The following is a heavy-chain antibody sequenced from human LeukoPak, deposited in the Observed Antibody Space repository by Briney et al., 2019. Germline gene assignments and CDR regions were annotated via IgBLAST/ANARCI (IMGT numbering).Heavy chain of an antibody. J-gene: IGHJ4*02. D-gene: IGHD6-13*01. V-gene: IGHV4-39*07. CDR1: GGSISSSSYF. CDR2: IYYSGST. CDR3: ARDSSSIDY. Sequence: SETLSLTCTVSGGSISSSSYFWAWIRQPPGKGLEWIGSIYYSGSTYYNPSLKSRVTISVDTSKNQFSLKLSSVTAADTAVYYCARDSSSIDYWGQGTLVTVSS.